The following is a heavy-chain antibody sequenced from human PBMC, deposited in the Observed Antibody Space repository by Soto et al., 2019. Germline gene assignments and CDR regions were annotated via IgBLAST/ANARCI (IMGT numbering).Heavy chain of an antibody. J-gene: IGHJ5*02. V-gene: IGHV3-30*18. D-gene: IGHD6-6*01. CDR3: AQSIELTPRFDP. CDR1: GFTFSIYG. CDR2: ISYDGGQR. Sequence: QPGGSLRLSCAASGFTFSIYGMHWVRQAPGKGLEWVAVISYDGGQRYYADSVKGRFTISRDDSKNTLYLQMNSLRAEDTAVYYCAQSIELTPRFDPWGQGTRVTV.